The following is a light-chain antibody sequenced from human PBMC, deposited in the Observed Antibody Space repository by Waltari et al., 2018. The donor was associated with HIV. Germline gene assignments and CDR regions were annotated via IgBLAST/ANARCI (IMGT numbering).Light chain of an antibody. J-gene: IGLJ3*02. V-gene: IGLV2-11*01. CDR3: CSYTASDTWV. CDR2: HVT. Sequence: QSALTQPRSVSGSPGQSVTIPCTGTSSDVGAYNTFSGCQQRPAKAPRLILSHVTERPSGVPDRFSGSKSGNTASLTISGLQAEDEADYHCCSYTASDTWVFGGGSQLTVL. CDR1: SSDVGAYNT.